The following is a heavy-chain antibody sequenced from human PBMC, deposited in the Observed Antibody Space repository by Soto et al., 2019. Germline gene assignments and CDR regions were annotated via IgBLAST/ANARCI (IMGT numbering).Heavy chain of an antibody. J-gene: IGHJ6*03. V-gene: IGHV3-73*01. CDR1: GFTFSGSA. CDR3: TRPLYYYYMDV. CDR2: IRSKANSYAT. Sequence: GGSLRLSCAASGFTFSGSAMHWVRQASGKGLEWVGRIRSKANSYATAYAASVKGRFTISRDDSKNTAYLQMNSLKTEDTAVYYCTRPLYYYYMDVWGKGTTVTVSS.